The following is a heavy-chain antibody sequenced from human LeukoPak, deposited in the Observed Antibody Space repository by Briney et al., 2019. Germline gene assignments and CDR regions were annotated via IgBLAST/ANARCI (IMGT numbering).Heavy chain of an antibody. CDR1: GLTFSSYG. J-gene: IGHJ4*02. V-gene: IGHV3-30*02. CDR2: IRYDGSNK. Sequence: GGSLRLSCAASGLTFSSYGMHWVRQAPGKGLEWVAFIRYDGSNKYYADSVKGRFTISRDNSKNTLYLQMNSLRAEDTAVYYCAKDKIEMATYYFDYWGQGTLVTVSS. CDR3: AKDKIEMATYYFDY. D-gene: IGHD5-24*01.